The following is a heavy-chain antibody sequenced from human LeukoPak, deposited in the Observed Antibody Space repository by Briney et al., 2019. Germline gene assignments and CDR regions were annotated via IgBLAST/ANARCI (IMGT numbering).Heavy chain of an antibody. Sequence: SVKVSCKASGGTFSTHAISWVRQAPGQGFEWMGRLIPIFSVGDYAQKFRGRVTITADTSTSTAYMELRSLTSEDTAVYYCARESRELASSHFDPWGQGTLVTVSS. V-gene: IGHV1-69*04. CDR3: ARESRELASSHFDP. D-gene: IGHD3-10*01. J-gene: IGHJ5*02. CDR2: LIPIFSVG. CDR1: GGTFSTHA.